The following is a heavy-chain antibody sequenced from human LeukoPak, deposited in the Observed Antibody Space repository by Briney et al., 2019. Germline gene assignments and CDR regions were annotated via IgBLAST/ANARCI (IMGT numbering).Heavy chain of an antibody. D-gene: IGHD4-23*01. J-gene: IGHJ4*02. CDR1: GFTFSSYA. Sequence: GALRLSCAASGFTFSSYAMSWVRQAPGKGLEWVANIKQDGSEKYYVDSVKGRFTISRDNAKNSLYLQMNSLRAEDTAVYYCARGRNGGNNYWGQGTLVTVSS. CDR2: IKQDGSEK. V-gene: IGHV3-7*01. CDR3: ARGRNGGNNY.